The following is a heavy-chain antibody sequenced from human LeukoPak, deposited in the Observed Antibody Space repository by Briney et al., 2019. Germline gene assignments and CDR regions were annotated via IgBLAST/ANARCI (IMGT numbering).Heavy chain of an antibody. CDR2: INPSGGST. CDR3: ARGYVVVVAATLAWFDP. D-gene: IGHD2-15*01. CDR1: GYTFTSYY. J-gene: IGHJ5*02. V-gene: IGHV1-46*01. Sequence: ASVKVSCKASGYTFTSYYMHWVRQAPGQGLEWMGIINPSGGSTSYAQKFQGRVTMTRDMSTSTVYMELSSLRSEDTAVYYCARGYVVVVAATLAWFDPWGQGTLVTVSS.